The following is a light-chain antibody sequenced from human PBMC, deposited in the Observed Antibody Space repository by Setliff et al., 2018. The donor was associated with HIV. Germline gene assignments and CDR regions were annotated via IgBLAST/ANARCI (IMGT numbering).Light chain of an antibody. CDR3: AAWHDSLTGYV. CDR2: STN. J-gene: IGLJ1*01. CDR1: SSNIRTNT. Sequence: QSVLTQPPSASGIPGQRVTISCSGSSSNIRTNTVHWYQHLPGTAPKLLIYSTNKRPSGVPDRFSGSRSGTSASLAISGLQSEDEADYYCAAWHDSLTGYVFGTGTKVTVL. V-gene: IGLV1-44*01.